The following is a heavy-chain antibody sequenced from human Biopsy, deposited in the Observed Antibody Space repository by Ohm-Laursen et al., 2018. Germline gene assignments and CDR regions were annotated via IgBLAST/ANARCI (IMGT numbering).Heavy chain of an antibody. CDR1: GYSFITYD. CDR3: ASGYSRRVSVFEASIYWFDT. V-gene: IGHV1-8*01. D-gene: IGHD6-6*01. Sequence: SSVKVSCKASGYSFITYDVHWVRQARGQGLEWMGWMIPSSGKTGYAQRFQGRVTLTMNTSISTAYMELSGLRSEDTAVYFCASGYSRRVSVFEASIYWFDTWGQGTLVTVSS. J-gene: IGHJ5*02. CDR2: MIPSSGKT.